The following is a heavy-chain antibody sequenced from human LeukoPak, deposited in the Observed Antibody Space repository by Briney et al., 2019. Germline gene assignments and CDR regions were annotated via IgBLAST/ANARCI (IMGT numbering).Heavy chain of an antibody. J-gene: IGHJ1*01. CDR2: INHSGST. V-gene: IGHV4-34*01. D-gene: IGHD6-13*01. CDR3: ARGTYSSRCGL. Sequence: SETLSLTCAVYGGSFSGYYWTRIRQPPGKGLEWIGEINHSGSTSYNPSLMSRVTISVDTSKNQISLELTSVTAADTAVYYCARGTYSSRCGLWGQGTPVTVSS. CDR1: GGSFSGYY.